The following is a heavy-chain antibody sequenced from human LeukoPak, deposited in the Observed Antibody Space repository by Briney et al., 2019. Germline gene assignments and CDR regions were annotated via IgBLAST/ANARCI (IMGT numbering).Heavy chain of an antibody. J-gene: IGHJ6*03. CDR1: GFTVSSYS. CDR2: ISSSSSYI. V-gene: IGHV3-21*01. Sequence: GGSLRLSCAASGFTVSSYSMNWVRQAPGKGLEWVSSISSSSSYIYYADSVKGRFTISRDNAKNTLYLQMNSLRAEDTAVYYCARAGYGSGIYMDVWGTGTTVTISS. D-gene: IGHD3-10*01. CDR3: ARAGYGSGIYMDV.